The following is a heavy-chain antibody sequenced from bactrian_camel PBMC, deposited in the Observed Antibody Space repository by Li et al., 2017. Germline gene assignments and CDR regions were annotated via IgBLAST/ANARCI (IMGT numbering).Heavy chain of an antibody. J-gene: IGHJ4*01. V-gene: IGHV3S54*01. CDR3: AVEGRYCSQNPLLPANV. CDR1: GYDGTMYC. CDR2: IRTDLVST. Sequence: HVQLVESGGGSVQAGGSLRLSCAASGYDGTMYCVAWFRQVPGKQREGVAAIRTDLVSTYYADSVKGRFTISRDIKKNTVVLQMNDLRPEDTAMYYCAVEGRYCSQNPLLPANVWGQGTQVTVS. D-gene: IGHD6*01.